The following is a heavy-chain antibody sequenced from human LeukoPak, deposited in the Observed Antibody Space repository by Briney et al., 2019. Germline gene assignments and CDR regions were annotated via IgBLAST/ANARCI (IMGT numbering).Heavy chain of an antibody. V-gene: IGHV3-30*03. CDR1: GFTFSSYG. J-gene: IGHJ4*02. CDR3: ARTYCSGGSCHPTFDY. Sequence: GGSLRLSCAASGFTFSSYGMHWVRQAPGKGLEWVAVISYDGSNKYYADSVKGRFTISRDNSKNTLYLQMNSLRAEDTAVYYCARTYCSGGSCHPTFDYWGQGTLVTVSS. D-gene: IGHD2-15*01. CDR2: ISYDGSNK.